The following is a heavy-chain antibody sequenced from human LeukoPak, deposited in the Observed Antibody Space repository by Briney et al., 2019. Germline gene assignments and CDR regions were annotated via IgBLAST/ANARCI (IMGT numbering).Heavy chain of an antibody. V-gene: IGHV3-53*01. D-gene: IGHD5-24*01. CDR1: GFTVSSNY. CDR2: SNGNGGST. Sequence: GGALRLSCAASGFTVSSNYMRWVRQAPGKGVEWVSGSNGNGGSTNYADSVKGRFTISRDNAKNTLYLQMNSLRAEDTAVSYCARDRRGVGYRPQYYSYYYMDVWRKGPTVTVSS. J-gene: IGHJ6*03. CDR3: ARDRRGVGYRPQYYSYYYMDV.